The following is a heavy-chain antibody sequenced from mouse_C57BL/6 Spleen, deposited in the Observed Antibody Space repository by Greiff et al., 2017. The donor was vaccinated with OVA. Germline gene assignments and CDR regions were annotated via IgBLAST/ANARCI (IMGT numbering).Heavy chain of an antibody. CDR2: INPSTGGT. D-gene: IGHD1-1*01. Sequence: VQLKESGLELVKPGASVKISCKASGYSFTGYYMNWVKQSPEKSLEWIGEINPSTGGTTYNQKFKAKATLTVDKSSSTAYMQLKSLTSEDSAVYYCARRYYGSYWYFDVWGTGTTVTVSS. V-gene: IGHV1-42*01. CDR3: ARRYYGSYWYFDV. J-gene: IGHJ1*03. CDR1: GYSFTGYY.